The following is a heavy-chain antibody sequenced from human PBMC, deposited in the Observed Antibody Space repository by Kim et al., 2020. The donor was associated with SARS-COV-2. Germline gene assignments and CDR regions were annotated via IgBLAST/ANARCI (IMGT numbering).Heavy chain of an antibody. CDR3: GGVATIHPDYDYVWGSNPYCYYGMDV. D-gene: IGHD3-16*02. Sequence: SETLSLTCTVSGGSISSYYWSWIRQPPGKGLEWIGYIYYSGSTNYNPSLKSRVTISVDTSKNQFSLKLSSVTAADTAVYYCGGVATIHPDYDYVWGSNPYCYYGMDVWGQGTTVTVSS. J-gene: IGHJ6*02. CDR1: GGSISSYY. CDR2: IYYSGST. V-gene: IGHV4-59*01.